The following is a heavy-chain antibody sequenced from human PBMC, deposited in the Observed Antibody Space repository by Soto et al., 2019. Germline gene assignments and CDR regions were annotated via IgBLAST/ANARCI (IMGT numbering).Heavy chain of an antibody. D-gene: IGHD1-1*01. CDR1: GFMFSSAW. Sequence: EVQMVQSGGDLVKPGGSLRLSCVTSGFMFSSAWMNWVRQAPGKGLEWVARIKSKGDGETRDYAAPVKGRFTISRDDSKKTVYLQINSLRAEDTAVYYCVEGWNDFWGQGTLVTVSS. CDR2: IKSKGDGETR. V-gene: IGHV3-15*01. CDR3: VEGWNDF. J-gene: IGHJ4*02.